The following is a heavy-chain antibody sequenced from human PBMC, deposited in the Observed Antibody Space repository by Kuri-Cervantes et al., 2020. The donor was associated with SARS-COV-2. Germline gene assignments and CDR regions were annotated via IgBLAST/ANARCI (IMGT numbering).Heavy chain of an antibody. J-gene: IGHJ4*02. CDR2: ISYDGTNK. D-gene: IGHD2-21*01. V-gene: IGHV3-30-3*01. CDR1: GFTFSSSW. Sequence: GESLKISCAASGFTFSSSWMHWVCQAPEKGLEWVAVISYDGTNKDYTASGKGRFTISRDNSQNTLYLQMKSLRTEDTALHYCARDRVGVHDSWGQGTLVTVSS. CDR3: ARDRVGVHDS.